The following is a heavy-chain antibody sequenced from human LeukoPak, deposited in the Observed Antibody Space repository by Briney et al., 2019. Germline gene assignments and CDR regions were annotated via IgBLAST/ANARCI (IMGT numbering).Heavy chain of an antibody. CDR3: ARDRLSPGPDGNWFDP. J-gene: IGHJ5*02. CDR1: GYTFTTYY. D-gene: IGHD1-14*01. V-gene: IGHV1-46*01. Sequence: ASVKVSCKASGYTFTTYYIHWVRQAPGQGLEWMALINISDGGTTYAQKFQGRVTMTRDTSTSTVYMEVSSLRSEDTAVYYCARDRLSPGPDGNWFDPWGQGTLVIVSS. CDR2: INISDGGT.